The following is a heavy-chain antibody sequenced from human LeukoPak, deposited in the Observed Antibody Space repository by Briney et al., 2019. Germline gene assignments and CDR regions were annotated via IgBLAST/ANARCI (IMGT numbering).Heavy chain of an antibody. CDR3: ARAPLLSDAFDI. D-gene: IGHD2/OR15-2a*01. J-gene: IGHJ3*02. CDR2: TSSSSSYI. Sequence: GGSLRLSCTASGFTFNSYSMNWVRQAPGKGLEWVSSTSSSSSYIYYADSVKGRFTISRDNAKKSLYLQMNRLRAEDTAVYYCARAPLLSDAFDIWGQGTMVTVSS. CDR1: GFTFNSYS. V-gene: IGHV3-21*04.